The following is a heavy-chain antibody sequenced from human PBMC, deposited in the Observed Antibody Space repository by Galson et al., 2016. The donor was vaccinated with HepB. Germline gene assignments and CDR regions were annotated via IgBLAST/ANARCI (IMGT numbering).Heavy chain of an antibody. D-gene: IGHD1/OR15-1a*01. CDR1: GDSINSGGYF. J-gene: IGHJ4*01. CDR3: ARGTTVPVH. V-gene: IGHV4-31*03. CDR2: IFYSGTT. Sequence: TLSLTCNVSGDSINSGGYFWSWIRQHPGKGLEWLGYIFYSGTTSYNPSLESRVTLSIDPSKSQFSLSLSSVTAADTAVYYWARGTTVPVHWGHGTLVTVSS.